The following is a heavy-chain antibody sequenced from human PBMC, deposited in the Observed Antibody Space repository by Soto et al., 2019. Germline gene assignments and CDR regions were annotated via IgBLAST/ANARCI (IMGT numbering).Heavy chain of an antibody. Sequence: QVQLVESGGGVVQPGRSLRLSCAASGFIFSSYGMHWVRQAPGKGLEWVAVISYEGSHTYYAESVKGRFTITRDTSKNTLYLQMNSLRPADTAVYYCAKEVHCGGGSCSWSEGFDYWGQGTLLTVSS. D-gene: IGHD2-15*01. V-gene: IGHV3-30*18. CDR3: AKEVHCGGGSCSWSEGFDY. CDR1: GFIFSSYG. J-gene: IGHJ4*02. CDR2: ISYEGSHT.